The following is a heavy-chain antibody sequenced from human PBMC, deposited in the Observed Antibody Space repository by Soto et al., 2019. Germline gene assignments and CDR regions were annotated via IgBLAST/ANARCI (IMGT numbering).Heavy chain of an antibody. D-gene: IGHD5-12*01. Sequence: GGSLRLSCAASGFTFSSYGMHWVRQAPGKGLERVAVISYDGSNKYYADSVKGRFTISRDNSKNTLYLQMNSLRAEDTAVYYCAXDLIVATTPYYYYGMDVWGQGTTVTVSS. V-gene: IGHV3-30*18. CDR1: GFTFSSYG. CDR3: AXDLIVATTPYYYYGMDV. J-gene: IGHJ6*02. CDR2: ISYDGSNK.